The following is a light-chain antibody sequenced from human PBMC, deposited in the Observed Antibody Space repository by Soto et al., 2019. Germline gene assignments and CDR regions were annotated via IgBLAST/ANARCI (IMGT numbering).Light chain of an antibody. CDR3: HQYDNWPET. CDR1: QSVNSD. CDR2: GAS. V-gene: IGKV3-15*01. Sequence: ETVMTQSPATLSVSPGERATLSCRASQSVNSDLAWYQQKPGQAPRLLIYGASTRATGIPAMFSGSGSGSEFTLTISSPQCEDFAVYYCHQYDNWPETFGQGTKVDIK. J-gene: IGKJ1*01.